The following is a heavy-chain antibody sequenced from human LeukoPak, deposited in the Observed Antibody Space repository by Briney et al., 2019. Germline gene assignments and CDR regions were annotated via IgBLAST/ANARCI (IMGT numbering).Heavy chain of an antibody. J-gene: IGHJ5*02. D-gene: IGHD4-17*01. V-gene: IGHV5-51*01. Sequence: GESLKISCKGSGYSFTNYWIGWVRQMPGKGLEWMGIIYPGDSDTRYSPSFQGQVTISADKSISTAYLQWSSLKASDTAMYYCARLSPDYGDYGGDWFDPWGQGTLVTVSS. CDR1: GYSFTNYW. CDR2: IYPGDSDT. CDR3: ARLSPDYGDYGGDWFDP.